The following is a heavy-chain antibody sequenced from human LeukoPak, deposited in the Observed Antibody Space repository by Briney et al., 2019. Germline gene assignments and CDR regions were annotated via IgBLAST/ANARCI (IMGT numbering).Heavy chain of an antibody. CDR3: AKDTYFYGSATYSSDF. CDR1: GFTFSSYG. CDR2: ISSSSSYI. Sequence: GGSLRLSCAASGFTFSSYGMSWVRQAPGKGLEWVSSISSSSSYIYYADSVKGRFTISRDNSKNALFLQMSGLTVEDTAVYYCAKDTYFYGSATYSSDFWGPGTLVTVSS. V-gene: IGHV3-21*04. J-gene: IGHJ4*01. D-gene: IGHD3-10*01.